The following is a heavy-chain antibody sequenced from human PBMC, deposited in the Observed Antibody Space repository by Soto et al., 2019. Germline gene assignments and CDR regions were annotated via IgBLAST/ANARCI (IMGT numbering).Heavy chain of an antibody. CDR1: GFTFSSYA. CDR2: ISGSGGST. CDR3: AKGQDLDSSTWYLGMGAFDI. D-gene: IGHD6-13*01. V-gene: IGHV3-23*01. Sequence: VQLLESGGGLVQPGGSLRLSCAASGFTFSSYAMSWVRQAPGKGLEWVSGISGSGGSTYYADSVKGRFTISRDNSKNTLYLQRNSLRAEDTAVYYCAKGQDLDSSTWYLGMGAFDIWGQGTMVTVSS. J-gene: IGHJ3*02.